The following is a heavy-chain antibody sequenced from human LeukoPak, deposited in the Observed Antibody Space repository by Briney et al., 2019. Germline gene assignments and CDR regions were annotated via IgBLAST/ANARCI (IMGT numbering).Heavy chain of an antibody. CDR2: IYYSGST. CDR3: ARGGSWFDP. CDR1: GGSISSNSYS. J-gene: IGHJ5*02. D-gene: IGHD3-10*01. V-gene: IGHV4-39*07. Sequence: PSETLSLTCTVSGGSISSNSYSWGWIRQPPGKGLEWIGCIYYSGSTYYNPSLKSRVTISVDTSKNQFSLKLTSVTAADTAVYYCARGGSWFDPWGQGTLVTVSS.